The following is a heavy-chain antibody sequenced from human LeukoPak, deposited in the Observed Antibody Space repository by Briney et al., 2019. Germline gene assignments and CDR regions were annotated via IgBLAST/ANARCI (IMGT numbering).Heavy chain of an antibody. CDR2: ISAYNGNT. D-gene: IGHD2-8*01. Sequence: ASVKVSCKASGGTFSSYAISWVRQAPGQGLEWMGWISAYNGNTNYAQKLQGRVTMTTDTSTSTAYMELRSLRSDDTAVYYCARDAIGVAGLTIDYWGQGTLVTVSS. V-gene: IGHV1-18*01. J-gene: IGHJ4*02. CDR1: GGTFSSYA. CDR3: ARDAIGVAGLTIDY.